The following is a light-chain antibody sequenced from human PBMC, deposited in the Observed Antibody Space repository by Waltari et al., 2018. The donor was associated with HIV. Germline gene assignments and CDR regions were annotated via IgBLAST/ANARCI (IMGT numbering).Light chain of an antibody. J-gene: IGKJ4*01. V-gene: IGKV3-20*01. CDR2: GAS. CDR1: QSVRSNY. CDR3: QQYGNTPLT. Sequence: DIVLTQSPDTLSLSPGERVTLSCRASQSVRSNYLAWYQHRPGQAPRLLINGASNRATGIPDKFSASGSGTDFSLTISGLEPEDFAVYYCQQYGNTPLTFGGGTKVEIK.